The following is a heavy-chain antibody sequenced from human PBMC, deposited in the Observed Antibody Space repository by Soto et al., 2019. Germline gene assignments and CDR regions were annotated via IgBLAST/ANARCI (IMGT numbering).Heavy chain of an antibody. CDR2: IIPIFHST. J-gene: IGHJ4*02. V-gene: IGHV1-69*19. CDR3: ARPSGLLGKYSALPVF. Sequence: QVQLVQSGAEARKPGSSVKISCTVSGDSFSSYTLTWVRQAPGQGLEWMGGIIPIFHSTIYSQRFKGRVTFTADDSTNTAYLQLTNLRFDDTAIYYCARPSGLLGKYSALPVFWGQVTLVSVSS. D-gene: IGHD5-12*01. CDR1: GDSFSSYT.